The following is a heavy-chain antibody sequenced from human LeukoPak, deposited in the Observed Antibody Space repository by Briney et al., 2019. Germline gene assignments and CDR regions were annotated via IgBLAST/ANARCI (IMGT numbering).Heavy chain of an antibody. CDR1: GYTFTSYD. V-gene: IGHV1-18*01. D-gene: IGHD5-12*01. CDR2: ISAYNGYT. J-gene: IGHJ4*02. Sequence: ASVKVSCKASGYTFTSYDISWVRQAPGQGLEWMGWISAYNGYTNYAQMLQGRVTMTTDTSTSTAYMELRSLRSDDTAVYYCARHESGYDFFFDYWGQGTLVTVSP. CDR3: ARHESGYDFFFDY.